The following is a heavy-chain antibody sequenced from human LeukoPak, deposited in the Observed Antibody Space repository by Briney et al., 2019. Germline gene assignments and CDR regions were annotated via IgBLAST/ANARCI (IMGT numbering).Heavy chain of an antibody. D-gene: IGHD4-17*01. Sequence: ASVKVSCKASGYTFTSYHLHWVRQAPGQGLEWMGIINPSGGSPNYAQKFQGRVTMTRDMSTSTVNMELSSLRSEDTAVYYCARGYGDYEGPLNYYYYMDVWGKGTTVTVSS. CDR2: INPSGGSP. J-gene: IGHJ6*03. V-gene: IGHV1-46*01. CDR1: GYTFTSYH. CDR3: ARGYGDYEGPLNYYYYMDV.